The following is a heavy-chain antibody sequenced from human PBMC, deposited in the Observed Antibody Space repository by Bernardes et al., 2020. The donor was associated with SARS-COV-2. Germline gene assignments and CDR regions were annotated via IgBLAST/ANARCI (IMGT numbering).Heavy chain of an antibody. V-gene: IGHV3-74*01. CDR1: GITFSSYW. CDR2: ITPDGSNK. Sequence: GGSLRLSCTASGITFSSYWMHWGRQVPGKGLVWVSRITPDGSNKDYAASVKGRFTISRDNAKNTVYLQMNSLRAEDTAVYYCATGGNGATAPGMDVWGQGTTVTVSS. J-gene: IGHJ6*02. D-gene: IGHD1-1*01. CDR3: ATGGNGATAPGMDV.